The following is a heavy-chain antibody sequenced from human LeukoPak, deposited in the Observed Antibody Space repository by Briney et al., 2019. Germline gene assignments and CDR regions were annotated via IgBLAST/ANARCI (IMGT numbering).Heavy chain of an antibody. D-gene: IGHD3-22*01. CDR3: ATDSWSRDAFDI. CDR2: IYYSGRT. V-gene: IGHV4-39*07. Sequence: SETLSLTCTVSGGSISSSSYYWSWIRQPPGKGLEWIGSIYYSGRTYYNPSLKSRVTISIDTSKNQFSLKLSSVTAADTAVYYCATDSWSRDAFDIWGQGTMVTVSS. CDR1: GGSISSSSYY. J-gene: IGHJ3*02.